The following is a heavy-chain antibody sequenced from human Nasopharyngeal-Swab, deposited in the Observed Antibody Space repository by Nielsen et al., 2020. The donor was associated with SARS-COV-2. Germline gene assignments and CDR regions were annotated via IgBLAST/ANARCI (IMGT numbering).Heavy chain of an antibody. Sequence: GVLKISCAASGFTFSDYSMNWVRQAPGKGLEWVSYISSSGSTIYYADSVKGRFTISRDNARSSLYLQMNSLRDEDTAVYYCARDDYIWGSFAYWGQGNLVTVSS. CDR2: ISSSGSTI. V-gene: IGHV3-48*02. J-gene: IGHJ4*02. CDR1: GFTFSDYS. D-gene: IGHD3-16*01. CDR3: ARDDYIWGSFAY.